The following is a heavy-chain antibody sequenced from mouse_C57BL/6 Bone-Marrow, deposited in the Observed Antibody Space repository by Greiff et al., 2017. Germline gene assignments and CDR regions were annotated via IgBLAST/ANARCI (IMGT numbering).Heavy chain of an antibody. CDR3: ARDDYDGYYYAIDY. D-gene: IGHD2-4*01. Sequence: VQLLESGPELVKPGASVKISCKASGYAFSSSWMNWVKQRPGQGLEWIGRIYPGDGDTNYNGKFKGKATLTAAKSSSTAYMQLSSLTSEDSAVYFCARDDYDGYYYAIDYWGQGTAVTVSA. J-gene: IGHJ4*01. CDR1: GYAFSSSW. CDR2: IYPGDGDT. V-gene: IGHV1-82*01.